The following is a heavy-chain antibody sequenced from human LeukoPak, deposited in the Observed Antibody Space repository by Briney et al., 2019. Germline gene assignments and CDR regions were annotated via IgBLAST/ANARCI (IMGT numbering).Heavy chain of an antibody. D-gene: IGHD6-19*01. Sequence: GGSLRLSCAASGFTFSSYAMHWVRQAPGKGLEWVAVISHAGSKTYYADSVKGRFTISRDNSKNTLYLQPNSLRAEDTAVYYCARSHVIAVAGNVYWGQGTLVTVSS. J-gene: IGHJ4*02. CDR2: ISHAGSKT. V-gene: IGHV3-30-3*01. CDR3: ARSHVIAVAGNVY. CDR1: GFTFSSYA.